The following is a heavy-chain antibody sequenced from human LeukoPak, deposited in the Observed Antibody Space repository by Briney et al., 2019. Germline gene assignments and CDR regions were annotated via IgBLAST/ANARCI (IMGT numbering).Heavy chain of an antibody. V-gene: IGHV4-34*01. CDR3: ARVPAARCFDY. CDR1: GGSFSGYY. CDR2: INHSGST. Sequence: SETLSLTCAVYGGSFSGYYWSWFRQPPGKGLEWIGEINHSGSTNYNPSLKSRVTISVDTSKNQFSLKLSSVTAANTAVYYCARVPAARCFDYWGQGTLVTVSS. J-gene: IGHJ4*02. D-gene: IGHD2-2*01.